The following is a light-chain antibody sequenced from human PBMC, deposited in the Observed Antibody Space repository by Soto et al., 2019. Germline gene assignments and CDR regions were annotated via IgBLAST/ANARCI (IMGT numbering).Light chain of an antibody. V-gene: IGKV1-12*01. J-gene: IGKJ4*01. CDR1: RGISNW. CDR2: AAS. CDR3: QQADSFPRT. Sequence: DIQMTQSPSSVSAAVGDRVTITCLASRGISNWLAWYQQKPGEDPKLLIYAASSLQSGVPSRFGGSGSGTDFSLTINSRQPEDFATYYCQQADSFPRTFGGGTKVEI.